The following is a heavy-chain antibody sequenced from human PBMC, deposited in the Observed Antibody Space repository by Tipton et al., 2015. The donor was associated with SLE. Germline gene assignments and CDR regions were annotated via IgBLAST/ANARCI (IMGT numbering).Heavy chain of an antibody. J-gene: IGHJ4*02. D-gene: IGHD6-6*01. CDR2: ISWNSGSI. Sequence: SLRLSCAASGFTFDDYGMHWVRQAPGKGLEWVSGISWNSGSIGYADSVKGRFTISRDNAKNSLYLQMNSLRAEDTALYYCAKDRSSSSATVFDYWGQGTLVTVSS. CDR1: GFTFDDYG. CDR3: AKDRSSSSATVFDY. V-gene: IGHV3-9*01.